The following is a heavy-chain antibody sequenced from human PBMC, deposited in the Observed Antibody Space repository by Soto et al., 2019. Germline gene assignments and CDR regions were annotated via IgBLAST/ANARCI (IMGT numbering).Heavy chain of an antibody. CDR1: GGSISSSSYY. CDR2: IYYSGST. D-gene: IGHD6-25*01. CDR3: ARGLKRTHEGAFDI. Sequence: ASETLSLTCTVSGGSISSSSYYWGWIRQPPGKGLEWIGSIYYSGSTYYNPSLKSRVTISVDTSKNQFSLKLSSVTAADTAVYYCARGLKRTHEGAFDIWGQGTMVTVSS. J-gene: IGHJ3*02. V-gene: IGHV4-39*01.